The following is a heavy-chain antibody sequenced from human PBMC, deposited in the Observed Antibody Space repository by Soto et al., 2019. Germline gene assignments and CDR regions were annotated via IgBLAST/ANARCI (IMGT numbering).Heavy chain of an antibody. J-gene: IGHJ6*02. D-gene: IGHD3-10*01. CDR2: ISAYNGNT. Sequence: ASVKVSCKASGYTFTSCGISWVRQAPGQGLEWMGWISAYNGNTNYAQKLQGRVTMTTDTSTSTAYMELRSLRSDDTAVYYCAREVSYYYGSGSHRAHYYYGMDVWGQGTTVTVSS. CDR3: AREVSYYYGSGSHRAHYYYGMDV. CDR1: GYTFTSCG. V-gene: IGHV1-18*01.